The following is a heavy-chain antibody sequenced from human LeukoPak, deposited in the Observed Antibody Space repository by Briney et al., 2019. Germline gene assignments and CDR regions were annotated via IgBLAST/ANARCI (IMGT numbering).Heavy chain of an antibody. CDR3: ARDNSVEDTAWWFDP. D-gene: IGHD4-23*01. V-gene: IGHV1-46*02. J-gene: IGHJ5*02. CDR1: GYTFNRYG. Sequence: ASVKVSCKASGYTFNRYGMNWVRQAPGQGLEWMGIINPSGGSTSYAQKFQGRVTMTRDMSTSTDYMELSSLRSEDTAVYYCARDNSVEDTAWWFDPWGQGTLVTVSS. CDR2: INPSGGST.